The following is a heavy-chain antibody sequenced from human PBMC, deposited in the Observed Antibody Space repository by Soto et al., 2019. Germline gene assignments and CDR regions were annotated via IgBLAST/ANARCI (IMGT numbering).Heavy chain of an antibody. J-gene: IGHJ5*02. D-gene: IGHD3-3*01. V-gene: IGHV4-34*01. CDR1: GGSFSGYY. CDR2: INHSGST. Sequence: QVQLQQWGAGLLKPSETLSLTCAVYGGSFSGYYWSWIRQPPGKGLEWIGEINHSGSTNYNPSLKSRVPLSVDTSKNQFSLKLSSVTAADTAVYYCARGRDTIFGVVLSSRWFDPWGQGTLVTVSS. CDR3: ARGRDTIFGVVLSSRWFDP.